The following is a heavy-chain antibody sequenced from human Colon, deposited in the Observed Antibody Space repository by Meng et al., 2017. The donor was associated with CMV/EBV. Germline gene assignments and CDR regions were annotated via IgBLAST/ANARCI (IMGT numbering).Heavy chain of an antibody. CDR2: INPSGGTT. D-gene: IGHD5-12*01. Sequence: ASVKVSCKTSGYIFNNHYIQWVRQAPGQGLEWMGIINPSGGTTRYAEKFQGRVTMTRDSSTNTFYMELSSLTSDDTAVYFCARTVPVAQYLDYWGQGMLVTVSS. V-gene: IGHV1-46*02. CDR3: ARTVPVAQYLDY. CDR1: GYIFNNHY. J-gene: IGHJ4*02.